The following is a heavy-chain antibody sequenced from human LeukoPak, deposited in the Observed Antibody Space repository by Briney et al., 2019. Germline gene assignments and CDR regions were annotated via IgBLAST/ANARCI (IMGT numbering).Heavy chain of an antibody. CDR3: ARPTGGGGSCFDY. CDR1: GGSISSSSYY. CDR2: IYYSGST. Sequence: SETLSLTCTVSGGSISSSSYYWGWIRQPPGKGLEWIGSIYYSGSTYYNPSLKSRVAISVDTSKNQFSLKLSSVTAADTAVYYCARPTGGGGSCFDYWGQGTLVTVPS. D-gene: IGHD2-15*01. V-gene: IGHV4-39*01. J-gene: IGHJ4*02.